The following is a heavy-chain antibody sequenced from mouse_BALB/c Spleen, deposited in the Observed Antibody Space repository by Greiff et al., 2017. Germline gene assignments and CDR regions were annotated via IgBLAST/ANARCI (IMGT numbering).Heavy chain of an antibody. D-gene: IGHD2-4*01. Sequence: EVNVVESGGGLVQPGGSLRLSCATSGFTFTDYYMSWVRQPPGKALEWLGFIRNKANGYTTEYSASVKGRFTISRDNSQSILYLQMNTLRAEDSATYYCARDPDHDGEYAMDYWGQGTSVTVSS. CDR1: GFTFTDYY. CDR2: IRNKANGYTT. J-gene: IGHJ4*01. CDR3: ARDPDHDGEYAMDY. V-gene: IGHV7-3*02.